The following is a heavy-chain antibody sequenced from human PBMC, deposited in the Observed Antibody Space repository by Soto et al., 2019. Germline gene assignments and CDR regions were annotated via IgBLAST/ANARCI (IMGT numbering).Heavy chain of an antibody. CDR2: INPNSGGT. CDR1: GYTFTGYY. D-gene: IGHD2-21*01. J-gene: IGHJ5*02. V-gene: IGHV1-2*04. CDR3: AREPWDWGGGLSPGTTRIAGWFDP. Sequence: GASVKVSCKASGYTFTGYYMHWVRQAPGQGLEWMGWINPNSGGTNYAQKFQGWVTMTRDTSISTAYMELSRLRSDDTAVYYCAREPWDWGGGLSPGTTRIAGWFDPWGQGTLVTVS.